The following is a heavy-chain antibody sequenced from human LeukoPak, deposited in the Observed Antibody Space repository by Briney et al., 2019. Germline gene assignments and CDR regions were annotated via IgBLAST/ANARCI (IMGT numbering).Heavy chain of an antibody. CDR1: GGSISSYY. V-gene: IGHV4-59*08. J-gene: IGHJ3*02. D-gene: IGHD3-10*01. CDR2: IYYSGST. CDR3: ARLGFGDAFDI. Sequence: SETLSLTCTGSGGSISSYYWSWIRQPPGKGLEWIGYIYYSGSTNYNPSLKSQVTISVDTSKNQFSLKLSSVTAADTAVYYCARLGFGDAFDIWGQGTMVTVSS.